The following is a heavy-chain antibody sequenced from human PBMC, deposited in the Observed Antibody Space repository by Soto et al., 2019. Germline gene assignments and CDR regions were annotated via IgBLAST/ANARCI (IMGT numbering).Heavy chain of an antibody. D-gene: IGHD3-3*01. CDR2: MSPNSGRT. V-gene: IGHV1-8*01. CDR3: ARGLDFWSGYSRADS. J-gene: IGHJ4*02. CDR1: GFTFTNYA. Sequence: GVSVKVSCKTPGFTFTNYAIYWARHATGKGLEWIGWMSPNSGRTGFAQRFQDRVNMTSNPSISTAYLHLASLTSEDTAVYYCARGLDFWSGYSRADSWGQGTLVTVSS.